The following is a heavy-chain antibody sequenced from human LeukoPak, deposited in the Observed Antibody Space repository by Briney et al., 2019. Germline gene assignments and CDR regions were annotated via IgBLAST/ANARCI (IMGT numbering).Heavy chain of an antibody. CDR3: ARDSSGLPFDY. CDR2: ISASSSYT. D-gene: IGHD3-22*01. J-gene: IGHJ4*02. Sequence: PGGSLRLSCVVSGIPFSDYYMNWIRLAPGKGLEWISYISASSSYTDYADSVKGRFTISRDNAKNTLYLQMNSLRAEDTAVYYCARDSSGLPFDYWGQGTLVTVSS. V-gene: IGHV3-11*06. CDR1: GIPFSDYY.